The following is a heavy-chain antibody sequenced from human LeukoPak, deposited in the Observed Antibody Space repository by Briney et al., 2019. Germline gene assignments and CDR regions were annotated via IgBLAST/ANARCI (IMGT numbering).Heavy chain of an antibody. Sequence: GGSLRLSCAASGFTFSSYAMQWVRQAPGKGLEWVAIISYDGGNKYYADSVKGRFTISRDNSKNTLYLQMNSLRGEDTAVYYCARDGCGGTCYQYYFDYWGQGTLVTVSS. CDR1: GFTFSSYA. J-gene: IGHJ4*02. V-gene: IGHV3-30-3*01. CDR3: ARDGCGGTCYQYYFDY. D-gene: IGHD2-15*01. CDR2: ISYDGGNK.